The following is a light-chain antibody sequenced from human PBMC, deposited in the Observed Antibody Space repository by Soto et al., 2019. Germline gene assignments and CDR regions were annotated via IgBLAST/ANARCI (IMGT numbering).Light chain of an antibody. CDR2: DGS. Sequence: DIQMTQSPSTLSASVGDRVTITCRASRTISSWLAWYQQRPGKAPKLLIYDGSNLEDGVPSRFSGSRSGTEFTLTISSRQPDDVATYYCQQYNGYSTFAQGTYLDIE. V-gene: IGKV1-5*01. CDR3: QQYNGYST. J-gene: IGKJ2*01. CDR1: RTISSW.